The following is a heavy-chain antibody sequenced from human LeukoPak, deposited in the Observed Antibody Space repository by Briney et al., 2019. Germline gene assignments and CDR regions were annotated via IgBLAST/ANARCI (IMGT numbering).Heavy chain of an antibody. CDR1: GFTFSSYG. V-gene: IGHV3-23*01. J-gene: IGHJ4*02. CDR3: ATGGSYRYRGFDY. D-gene: IGHD3-16*02. CDR2: ISGSGGSK. Sequence: GGSLRLSCAASGFTFSSYGMSWVRQAPGKGLEWVSKISGSGGSKYYADSVKGRFTISRDNSKNTLYLQMNSLRADDTAVYYCATGGSYRYRGFDYWGQGTLVTVSS.